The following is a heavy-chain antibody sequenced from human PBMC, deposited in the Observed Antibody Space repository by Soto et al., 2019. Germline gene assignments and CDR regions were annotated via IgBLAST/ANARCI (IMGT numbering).Heavy chain of an antibody. CDR1: GGSISSGDYY. D-gene: IGHD2-21*02. J-gene: IGHJ5*02. CDR2: IYYSGST. CDR3: VRAMVVTQNRFDP. V-gene: IGHV4-30-4*01. Sequence: QVQLQESGPGLVKPSQTLSLTCTVSGGSISSGDYYWSWIRQPPGKGLEWIGYIYYSGSTYYNPALKSRVTISVDTSKNQFSLKLSSVTAADTAVYYCVRAMVVTQNRFDPWGQGTLVTVSS.